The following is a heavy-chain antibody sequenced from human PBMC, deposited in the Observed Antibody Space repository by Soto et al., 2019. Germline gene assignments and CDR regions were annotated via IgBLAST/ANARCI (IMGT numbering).Heavy chain of an antibody. CDR1: GFTFSSYA. D-gene: IGHD6-13*01. CDR2: ISGSGGST. V-gene: IGHV3-23*01. J-gene: IGHJ4*02. Sequence: GGSLRLSCAASGFTFSSYAMSWFRQAPGKGLEWVSAISGSGGSTYYADSVKGRFTISRDNSKNTLYLQMNSLRAEDTAVYYCAKRSSWYIGYYDYWGQGTLVTVSS. CDR3: AKRSSWYIGYYDY.